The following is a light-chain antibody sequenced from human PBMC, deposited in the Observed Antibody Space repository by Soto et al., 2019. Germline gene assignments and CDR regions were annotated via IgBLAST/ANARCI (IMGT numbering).Light chain of an antibody. CDR2: DVT. CDR1: SSDIGYYNY. Sequence: QSVLTQPASVSGSPGQSITISCTGSSSDIGYYNYVSWYQQHPDKAPKVIIYDVTNRPSGVSTRFSGSKSGNTASLTISGLLAEDEADYYCLSYITSRTYVFGSGTQLTVL. CDR3: LSYITSRTYV. J-gene: IGLJ7*01. V-gene: IGLV2-14*01.